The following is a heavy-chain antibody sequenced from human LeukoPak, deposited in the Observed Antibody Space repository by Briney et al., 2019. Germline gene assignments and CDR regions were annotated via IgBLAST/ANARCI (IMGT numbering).Heavy chain of an antibody. V-gene: IGHV3-7*01. Sequence: AGGSLRLSCAASEFIFSGYWMNWVRQAPGKGLEWVANIKQDGSEKQYVDSVRGRFTISRDNAKNSLYLQMNSLRVEDTAVYYCARDGFVGAADYWGQGTLVIVSS. D-gene: IGHD6-13*01. CDR3: ARDGFVGAADY. CDR2: IKQDGSEK. CDR1: EFIFSGYW. J-gene: IGHJ4*02.